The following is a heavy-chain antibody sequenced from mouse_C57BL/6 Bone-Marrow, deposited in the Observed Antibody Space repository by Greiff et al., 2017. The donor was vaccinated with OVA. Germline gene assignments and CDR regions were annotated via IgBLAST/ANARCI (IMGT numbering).Heavy chain of an antibody. CDR3: ARLGITTVVARDYYAMDY. Sequence: EVMLVESGGGLVQPGGSLKLSYAASGFTFSDYYMYWVRQTPEKRLEWVAYISNGGGSTYYPDTVKGRFTISRDNAKNTLYLQMSRLKSEDTAMYYCARLGITTVVARDYYAMDYWGQGTSVTVSS. J-gene: IGHJ4*01. CDR1: GFTFSDYY. D-gene: IGHD1-1*01. CDR2: ISNGGGST. V-gene: IGHV5-12*01.